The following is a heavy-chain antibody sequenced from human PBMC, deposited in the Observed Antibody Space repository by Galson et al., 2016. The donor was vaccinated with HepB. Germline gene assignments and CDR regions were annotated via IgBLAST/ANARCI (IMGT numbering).Heavy chain of an antibody. Sequence: SLRLSCAASGFTFSTYSMNWVRQAPGKGLEWVAGIWYDGSNKYYADSVKGRFTISRDNSKNTLYLQMNSLRVEDTAVFYCAKDLGDYGDYGFDYWGQGTLVTVSS. J-gene: IGHJ4*02. D-gene: IGHD4-17*01. V-gene: IGHV3-33*06. CDR1: GFTFSTYS. CDR3: AKDLGDYGDYGFDY. CDR2: IWYDGSNK.